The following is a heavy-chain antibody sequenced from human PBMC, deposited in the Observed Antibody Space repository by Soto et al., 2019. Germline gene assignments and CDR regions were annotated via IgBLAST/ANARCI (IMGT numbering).Heavy chain of an antibody. CDR3: ASGPRRGKDCYFDY. D-gene: IGHD5-12*01. V-gene: IGHV3-11*01. J-gene: IGHJ4*02. CDR1: GFSFGDDC. CDR2: ISGSGSPI. Sequence: PSGSLRLSCAASGFSFGDDCMTCIRQAPGRGLEWVSYISGSGSPIYYADSVKGRFTVSRDNAKKLLYLQMDSLRVEDTAVYYCASGPRRGKDCYFDYWGQG.